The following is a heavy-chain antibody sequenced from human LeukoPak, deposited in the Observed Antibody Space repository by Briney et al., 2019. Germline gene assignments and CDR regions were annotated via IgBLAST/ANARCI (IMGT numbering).Heavy chain of an antibody. CDR2: IYYSGST. CDR3: ARVAVADPYYFDY. D-gene: IGHD6-19*01. CDR1: GGSISSYY. V-gene: IGHV4-59*01. J-gene: IGHJ4*02. Sequence: SEALSLTCTVSGGSISSYYWSWIRQPPGKGLEWIGYIYYSGSTNYNPSLKSRVTISVDTSKNQFSLKLSSVTAADTAVYYCARVAVADPYYFDYWGQGTLVTVSS.